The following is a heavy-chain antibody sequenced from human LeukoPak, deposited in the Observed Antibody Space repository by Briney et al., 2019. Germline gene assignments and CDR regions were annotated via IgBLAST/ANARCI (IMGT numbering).Heavy chain of an antibody. CDR3: ARERIVGADYYFDY. CDR1: GFTFSSYG. Sequence: GGSLRLSCAASGFTFSSYGMHWVRQAPGKGLEWVAFIRYDGSNKYYADSVKGRFTISRDNSKNTLYLQMNSLRAEDTAVYYCARERIVGADYYFDYWGQGTLVTVSS. J-gene: IGHJ4*02. V-gene: IGHV3-30*02. D-gene: IGHD1-26*01. CDR2: IRYDGSNK.